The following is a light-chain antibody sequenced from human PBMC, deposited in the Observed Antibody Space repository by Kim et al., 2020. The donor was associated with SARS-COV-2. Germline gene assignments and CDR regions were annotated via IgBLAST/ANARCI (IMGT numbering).Light chain of an antibody. V-gene: IGLV2-14*03. Sequence: QSSTISWTGTSRDVGGYNYVSWYQQHPGKAPKLMIYDVSNRPSGVSNRFSGSKSGNTASLTISGLQAEDEADYYCSSYTSSSTLVVFGGGTQLTVL. CDR3: SSYTSSSTLVV. CDR1: SRDVGGYNY. J-gene: IGLJ2*01. CDR2: DVS.